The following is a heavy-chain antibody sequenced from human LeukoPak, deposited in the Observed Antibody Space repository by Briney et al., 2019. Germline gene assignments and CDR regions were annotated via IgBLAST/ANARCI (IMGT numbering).Heavy chain of an antibody. Sequence: GGSLRLSCAASGFTFSSYGMHWVRQAPGKGLEWVAVISYDGSNEYYTDSVKGRFTISRDNSKNTVYLQMSSLGADDTAVYYCAKTAQPSRIAAAGYFDAWGQGTLVAVSS. V-gene: IGHV3-30*18. CDR1: GFTFSSYG. CDR2: ISYDGSNE. J-gene: IGHJ4*02. CDR3: AKTAQPSRIAAAGYFDA. D-gene: IGHD6-13*01.